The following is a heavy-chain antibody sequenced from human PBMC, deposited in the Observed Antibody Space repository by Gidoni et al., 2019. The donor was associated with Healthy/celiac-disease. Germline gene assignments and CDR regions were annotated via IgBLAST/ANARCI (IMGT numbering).Heavy chain of an antibody. CDR2: ISYDGSNK. Sequence: QVQLVESGGGVVQPGRSLRPSCAASGFTFSSYAMHWVRLAPGKGMEWVAVISYDGSNKYYADSVKGRFTISRDNSKNTLYLQMNSLRAEDTAVYYCAREFTSIGPVDYYYGMDVWGQGTTVTVSS. CDR3: AREFTSIGPVDYYYGMDV. CDR1: GFTFSSYA. D-gene: IGHD3-16*01. V-gene: IGHV3-30-3*01. J-gene: IGHJ6*02.